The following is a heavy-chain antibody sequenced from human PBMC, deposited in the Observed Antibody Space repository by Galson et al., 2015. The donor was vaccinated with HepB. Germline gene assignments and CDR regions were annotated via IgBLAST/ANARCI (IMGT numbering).Heavy chain of an antibody. V-gene: IGHV1-3*01. Sequence: SVKVSCNASGYTFNKYSMHWVRQAPGQRLEWMGWINAANDNTKYSQKFQGRVTITRDTCASIVYMELSSLRSEDTAVYYCARDRDSSGFPFDYWGQGTLVTVSS. J-gene: IGHJ4*02. CDR1: GYTFNKYS. CDR2: INAANDNT. D-gene: IGHD3-22*01. CDR3: ARDRDSSGFPFDY.